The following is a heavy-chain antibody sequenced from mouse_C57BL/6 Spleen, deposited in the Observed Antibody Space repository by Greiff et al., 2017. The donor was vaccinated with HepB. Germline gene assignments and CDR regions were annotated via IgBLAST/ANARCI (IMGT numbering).Heavy chain of an antibody. CDR3: ARSRTYYRGFAY. J-gene: IGHJ3*01. Sequence: QVQLKQSGAELVRPGTSVKVSCKASGYAFTNYLIEWVKQRPGQGLEWIGVINPGSGGTNYNEKFKGKATLTADKSSSTAYMQLSSLTSEDSAVYFCARSRTYYRGFAYWGQGTLVTVSA. D-gene: IGHD2-14*01. V-gene: IGHV1-54*01. CDR2: INPGSGGT. CDR1: GYAFTNYL.